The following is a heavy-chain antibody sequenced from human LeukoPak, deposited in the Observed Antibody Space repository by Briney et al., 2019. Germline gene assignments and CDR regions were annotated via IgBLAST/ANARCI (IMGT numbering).Heavy chain of an antibody. CDR3: ASPVFTYYYDSSGFDAFDI. D-gene: IGHD3-22*01. J-gene: IGHJ3*02. Sequence: GGSLKISCKGSGYSFTSYWIGWVRQTPGKGLEWMGIIYPGDSDTRYSPSFQGQVTISADKSISTAYLQWSSLKASDTAMYYCASPVFTYYYDSSGFDAFDIWGQGTMVTVSS. V-gene: IGHV5-51*01. CDR2: IYPGDSDT. CDR1: GYSFTSYW.